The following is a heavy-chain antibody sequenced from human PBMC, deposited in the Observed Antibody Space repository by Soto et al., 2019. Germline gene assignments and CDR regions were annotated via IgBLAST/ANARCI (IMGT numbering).Heavy chain of an antibody. V-gene: IGHV3-23*01. CDR2: VKSNHVT. D-gene: IGHD2-21*01. J-gene: IGHJ4*02. CDR1: GFTFGSYA. Sequence: GGSLRLSCQVSGFTFGSYAMSWVLQAPGKGLEWVALVKSNHVTYYADSVRGRFTVSRDNSKNTLYLQMDSLRVEDTALYSCSTWLRGGSYYCALWGQGSMVTVSS. CDR3: STWLRGGSYYCAL.